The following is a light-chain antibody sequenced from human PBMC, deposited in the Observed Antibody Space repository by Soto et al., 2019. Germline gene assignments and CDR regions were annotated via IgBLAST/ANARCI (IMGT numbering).Light chain of an antibody. J-gene: IGKJ1*01. Sequence: AIRMTQSPSSFSASTGDRVTITCRASQGISSYLAWYQQKPGKAPKLLIYAASTLQSGVPSRFRGSGSGTDLTLTISCLQSEDFATYYCQQYYSYPQTFGQGTKVEIK. V-gene: IGKV1-8*01. CDR3: QQYYSYPQT. CDR1: QGISSY. CDR2: AAS.